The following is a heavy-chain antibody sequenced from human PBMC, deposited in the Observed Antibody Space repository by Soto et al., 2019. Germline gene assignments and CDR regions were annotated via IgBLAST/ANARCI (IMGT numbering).Heavy chain of an antibody. D-gene: IGHD1-1*01. V-gene: IGHV1-2*02. Sequence: ASVKVSCKASGYTFTGYYMHWVRQAPGQGLEWMGWINPNSGGTSYAQKFQGRVTMTRDTSISTAYMELSRLRSDDTAVYYCARDRAALEGYYYGMDVWGQGTTVTVSS. CDR3: ARDRAALEGYYYGMDV. J-gene: IGHJ6*02. CDR1: GYTFTGYY. CDR2: INPNSGGT.